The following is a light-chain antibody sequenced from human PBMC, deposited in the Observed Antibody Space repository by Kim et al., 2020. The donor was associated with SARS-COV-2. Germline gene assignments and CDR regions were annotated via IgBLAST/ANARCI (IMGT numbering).Light chain of an antibody. CDR1: KSLVHSEGNTY. Sequence: PASISCRASKSLVHSEGNTYLNWFQQRPGQSPRRLIYKVSNRDYGVPDRFSGSGSDTDFTLKISRVEAEDVGVYYCMQGTHWPLTFGGGTKVDIK. CDR2: KVS. CDR3: MQGTHWPLT. J-gene: IGKJ4*01. V-gene: IGKV2-30*02.